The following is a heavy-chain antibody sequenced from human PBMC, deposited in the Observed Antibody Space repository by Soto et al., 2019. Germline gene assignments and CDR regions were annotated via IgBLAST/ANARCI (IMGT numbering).Heavy chain of an antibody. V-gene: IGHV4-39*01. CDR2: IYYSGST. CDR3: ARASGLSAHYYYYYGMDV. J-gene: IGHJ6*02. Sequence: PSETLSLTCTVSGGSISSSSYYWGWSRQPPGQGLEWIGSIYYSGSTYYNPSIKSRVTISVDTSKNQFSLKLSSVTAADTAVYFCARASGLSAHYYYYYGMDVWGQGTTVT. D-gene: IGHD3-22*01. CDR1: GGSISSSSYY.